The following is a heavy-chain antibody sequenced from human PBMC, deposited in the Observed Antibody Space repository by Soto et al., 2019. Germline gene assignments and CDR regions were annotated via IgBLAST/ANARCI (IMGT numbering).Heavy chain of an antibody. CDR3: ARGFTLRRSLVCSGGSCYSGYYFQH. CDR2: INHSGST. CDR1: GGSFSGYY. D-gene: IGHD2-15*01. Sequence: SETLSLTCAVYGGSFSGYYWSWIRQPPGKGLEWIGEINHSGSTNYNPSLKSRVTISVDTSKNQFSLKLSSVTAADTAVYYCARGFTLRRSLVCSGGSCYSGYYFQHWGQGTLVTVSS. J-gene: IGHJ1*01. V-gene: IGHV4-34*01.